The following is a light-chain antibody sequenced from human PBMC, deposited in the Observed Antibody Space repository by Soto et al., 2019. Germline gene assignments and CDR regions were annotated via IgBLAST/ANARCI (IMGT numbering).Light chain of an antibody. CDR3: QQRSNWPLT. Sequence: EIVLTQFADTLSLSPGERATLSCRASQSVSSSSLAWYQQKPGQAPRLLIYDASNRATGIPARFSGSGSGTDFTLTISSLEPEDFAVYYCQQRSNWPLTFGGGTKVDIK. CDR2: DAS. V-gene: IGKV3-11*01. J-gene: IGKJ4*01. CDR1: QSVSSSS.